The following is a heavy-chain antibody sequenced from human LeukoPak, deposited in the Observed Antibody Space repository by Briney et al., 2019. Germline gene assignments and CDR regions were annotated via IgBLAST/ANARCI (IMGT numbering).Heavy chain of an antibody. CDR2: ISYSGST. J-gene: IGHJ4*02. CDR1: GGSISSYY. Sequence: PSETLSLTCSVSGGSISSYYWSWIRQPPGKGLEWIGYISYSGSTKYNPSLKSRVTISVDTSKNQFSLKVSSVTAAATAVYYCARLWSPMGEIDYWGQGTLVTGSS. D-gene: IGHD3-16*01. CDR3: ARLWSPMGEIDY. V-gene: IGHV4-59*08.